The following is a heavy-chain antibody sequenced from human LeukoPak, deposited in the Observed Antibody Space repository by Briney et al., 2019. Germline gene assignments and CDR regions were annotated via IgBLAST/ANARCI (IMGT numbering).Heavy chain of an antibody. CDR3: ARSALRFGELSPPFDY. V-gene: IGHV1-69*13. J-gene: IGHJ4*02. CDR1: GGTFSSYA. CDR2: IIPIFGTA. D-gene: IGHD3-10*01. Sequence: SVKVSCKASGGTFSSYAISWVRQAPGQGLEWMGGIIPIFGTANYAQKFQGRVTITADESTSTAYTELSSLRSEDTAVYYCARSALRFGELSPPFDYWGQGTLVTVSS.